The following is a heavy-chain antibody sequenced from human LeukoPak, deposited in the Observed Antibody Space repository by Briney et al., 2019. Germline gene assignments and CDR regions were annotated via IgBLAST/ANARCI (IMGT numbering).Heavy chain of an antibody. J-gene: IGHJ4*02. V-gene: IGHV4-39*01. D-gene: IGHD3-22*01. CDR1: GASISSSSYY. CDR3: ASHNFDISVYFSYDY. Sequence: TVSGASISSSSYYWDWIRQPPGKGLEWIGTISYSGTTYYNPSLKSRVTMSVDTSNDQFSLKLSSVTAADTAVYYCASHNFDISVYFSYDYWGQGTLVTVSS. CDR2: ISYSGTT.